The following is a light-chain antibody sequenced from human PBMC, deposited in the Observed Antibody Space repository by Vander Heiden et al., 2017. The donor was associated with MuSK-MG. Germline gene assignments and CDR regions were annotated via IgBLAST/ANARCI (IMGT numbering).Light chain of an antibody. CDR2: GAS. V-gene: IGKV3-20*01. CDR3: QQYGSSPRT. CDR1: QSVSSNY. Sequence: EIVLTQSPGTLSLSPGERATLSCRASQSVSSNYLAWYQQKPGQAPRVLIYGASSRATGIPDRFSGSGSGTDFTLTISRLEPEDFAVYYCQQYGSSPRTFGGGTKVEIK. J-gene: IGKJ4*01.